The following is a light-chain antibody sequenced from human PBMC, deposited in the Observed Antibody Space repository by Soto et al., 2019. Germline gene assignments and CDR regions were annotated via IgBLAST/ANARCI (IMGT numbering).Light chain of an antibody. J-gene: IGKJ4*01. CDR1: QGIRNE. Sequence: DIQMTQSPSSLSSSVGDRVTITCRASQGIRNELAWYQQKPGKVPKRLIYAASSFQSGVPSRCSGSGVGTEFTLTISSMQPEDFATYYCLQHNNYPPLTFGGGTKVEIK. CDR2: AAS. CDR3: LQHNNYPPLT. V-gene: IGKV1-17*01.